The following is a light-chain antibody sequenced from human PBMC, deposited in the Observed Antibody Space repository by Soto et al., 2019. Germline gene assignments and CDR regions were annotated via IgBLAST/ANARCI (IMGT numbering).Light chain of an antibody. CDR1: SSDVGGYNY. CDR3: SSYASSTAYV. Sequence: QSVLTQPASVSGSPGQSITISCTGTSSDVGGYNYVSWYQLHPGKAPKLMVYEVSYRPSGVSSRFSGSKSANTASLTISGLQAEDEADYYCSSYASSTAYVFGTGTKVTL. V-gene: IGLV2-14*01. J-gene: IGLJ1*01. CDR2: EVS.